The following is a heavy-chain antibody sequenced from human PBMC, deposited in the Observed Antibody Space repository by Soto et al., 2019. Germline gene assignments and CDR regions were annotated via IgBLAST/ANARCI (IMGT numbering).Heavy chain of an antibody. J-gene: IGHJ5*02. CDR2: ISHSGST. CDR1: GGSISSGGHS. Sequence: SETLSLTCAVSGGSISSGGHSWSWIRQPPGKGLEWIGYISHSGSTYYNPSLKSRVTISVDTSKNQFSLKLSSVTAADTAVYYCARGVVKRSRGVIWTKGWFDPWGQGTLVTVSS. CDR3: ARGVVKRSRGVIWTKGWFDP. V-gene: IGHV4-30-2*01. D-gene: IGHD3-10*01.